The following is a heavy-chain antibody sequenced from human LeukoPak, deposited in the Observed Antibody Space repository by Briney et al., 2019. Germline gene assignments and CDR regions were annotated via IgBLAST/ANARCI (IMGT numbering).Heavy chain of an antibody. J-gene: IGHJ4*02. D-gene: IGHD2-2*01. CDR3: ASSSSAVHFDY. V-gene: IGHV3-53*04. CDR1: GFTVSSNY. Sequence: PEGSLRLSCAASGFTVSSNYMSWVRQAPGKGLEWVSVIYSGGSTYYADSVKGRFTISRHNSKNTLYLQMNSLRAEDTAVYYCASSSSAVHFDYWGQGTLVTVSS. CDR2: IYSGGST.